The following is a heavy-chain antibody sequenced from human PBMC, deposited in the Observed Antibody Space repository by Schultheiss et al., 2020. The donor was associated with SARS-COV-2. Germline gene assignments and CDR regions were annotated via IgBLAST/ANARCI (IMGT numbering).Heavy chain of an antibody. Sequence: GSLRLSCAASGFTFSSYAMHWVRQAPGKGLEWIGEINHSGSTNYNPSLKSRVTISVDTSKSQFSLKLSSVTAADTAVYYCARGNPSYYYGMDVWGQGTTVTVSS. CDR2: INHSGST. CDR1: GFTFSSYA. J-gene: IGHJ6*02. CDR3: ARGNPSYYYGMDV. V-gene: IGHV4-34*01.